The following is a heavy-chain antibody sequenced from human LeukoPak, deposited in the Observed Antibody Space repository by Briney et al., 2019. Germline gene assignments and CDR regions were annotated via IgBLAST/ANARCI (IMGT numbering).Heavy chain of an antibody. CDR1: GFTFSSYA. J-gene: IGHJ4*02. CDR3: AKEYYDFWSGYPHDY. CDR2: ISGSGGST. V-gene: IGHV3-23*01. D-gene: IGHD3-3*01. Sequence: GGSLRLSCAASGFTFSSYAMSWVRQAPGKGLEWVSAISGSGGSTYYADSVKGRFAISRDNSKNTLYLQMNSLRAEDTAVYYCAKEYYDFWSGYPHDYWGQGTLVTVSS.